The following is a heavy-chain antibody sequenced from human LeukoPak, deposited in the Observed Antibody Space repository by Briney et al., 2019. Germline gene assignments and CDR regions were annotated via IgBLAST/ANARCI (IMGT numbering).Heavy chain of an antibody. Sequence: PGGSLRLSCAASGFTFSSYDMSWVRQAPGKGLEWVSGISGSGGSTYYADSVKGRFTISRDNSKNTLYLQMNSLRAEDTAVYYCAKEISGYSGLGMDVWGQGTTVTVSS. CDR1: GFTFSSYD. CDR2: ISGSGGST. J-gene: IGHJ6*02. D-gene: IGHD3-22*01. V-gene: IGHV3-23*01. CDR3: AKEISGYSGLGMDV.